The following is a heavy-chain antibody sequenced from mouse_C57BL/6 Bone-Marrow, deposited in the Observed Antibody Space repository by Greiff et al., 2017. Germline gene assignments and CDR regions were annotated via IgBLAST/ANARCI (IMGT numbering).Heavy chain of an antibody. V-gene: IGHV1-69*01. J-gene: IGHJ2*01. D-gene: IGHD1-1*01. CDR3: ERSDYDGSGYNFDY. CDR1: GYTFTSYW. Sequence: QVQLQQPGAELVMPGASVKLSCKASGYTFTSYWMPWVKQRPGQGLEWIGEIDPSDSYTNYNKKFKGKSTLTVDKSSSTAYMQLSSLTSEDSAVYYCERSDYDGSGYNFDYWGQGTTLTVSS. CDR2: IDPSDSYT.